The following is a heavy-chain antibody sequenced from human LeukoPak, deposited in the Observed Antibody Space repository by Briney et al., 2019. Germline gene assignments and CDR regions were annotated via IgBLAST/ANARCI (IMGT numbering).Heavy chain of an antibody. CDR1: GYSISSGYY. CDR2: IYHSGST. V-gene: IGHV4-38-2*02. CDR3: ARGGSSWLNFPDY. D-gene: IGHD6-13*01. J-gene: IGHJ4*01. Sequence: SETLSLTCTVSGYSISSGYYWGWIRQPPGKGLEWIGSIYHSGSTYYNPSLKSRVTISVDTSKNQFSLKLSSVTAADTAVYYGARGGSSWLNFPDYWGHGTLVTVSS.